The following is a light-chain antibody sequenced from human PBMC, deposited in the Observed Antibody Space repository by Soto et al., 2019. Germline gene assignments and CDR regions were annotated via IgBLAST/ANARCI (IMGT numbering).Light chain of an antibody. V-gene: IGKV3D-20*02. J-gene: IGKJ5*01. CDR3: QQRSNWPWIP. CDR1: QSVSNNY. Sequence: NVLKKAPGALSLSPGERATLSCSPSQSVSNNYLAWYQQKPGQAPRLLIYGASNRATGIPDRFSGSGSGTDFTLTISRLEPEDFAVYYCQQRSNWPWIPFGQGTRLANK. CDR2: GAS.